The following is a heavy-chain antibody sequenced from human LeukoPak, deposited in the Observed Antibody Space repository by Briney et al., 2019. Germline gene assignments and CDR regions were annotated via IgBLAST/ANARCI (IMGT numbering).Heavy chain of an antibody. J-gene: IGHJ4*02. CDR1: GGSISPYY. Sequence: PSETLSLTCNVSGGSISPYYWSWIRQSPGKGLELIGYIYYSGYTNYNPSLKSRVTISLDTSKNQFSLKLSSVTAADTAMYYCASGGFRARDYWGQGTLVTVSS. CDR2: IYYSGYT. CDR3: ASGGFRARDY. D-gene: IGHD3-16*01. V-gene: IGHV4-59*08.